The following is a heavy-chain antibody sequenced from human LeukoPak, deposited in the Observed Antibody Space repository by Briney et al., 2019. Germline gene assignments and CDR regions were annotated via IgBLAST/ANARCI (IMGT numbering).Heavy chain of an antibody. CDR2: ISYIGST. J-gene: IGHJ6*03. CDR3: AGGSVEARNYYYYMDV. D-gene: IGHD3-10*01. CDR1: GGSISSYF. Sequence: SETLSLTCTVSGGSISSYFWTWIRQPPGKGLEWIGYISYIGSTNYSPSLKSRVTMSVDTSKNQFSLKLSSVTAADTAVYYCAGGSVEARNYYYYMDVWGKGTTVTVSS. V-gene: IGHV4-59*01.